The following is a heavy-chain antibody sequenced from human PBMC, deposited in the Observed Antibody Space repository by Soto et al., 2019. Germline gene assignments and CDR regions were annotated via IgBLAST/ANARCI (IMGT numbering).Heavy chain of an antibody. CDR1: GDSVSSYSAA. CDR3: VRDRYSSSGWFDP. Sequence: SQTPSLTCAISGDSVSSYSAAWNWIRQSPSGGLEWLGRTYYRSRFFSDYAESVKSRIIINPDTSKNQFSLQLKSVTPEDTAVYYCVRDRYSSSGWFDPWGQGTPVTVSS. CDR2: TYYRSRFFS. D-gene: IGHD3-10*01. J-gene: IGHJ5*02. V-gene: IGHV6-1*01.